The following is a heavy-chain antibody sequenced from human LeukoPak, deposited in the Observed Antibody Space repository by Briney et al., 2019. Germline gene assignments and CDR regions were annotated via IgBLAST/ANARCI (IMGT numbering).Heavy chain of an antibody. J-gene: IGHJ5*02. CDR2: IYYSGST. V-gene: IGHV4-61*05. Sequence: SETLSLTCTVSGGSISSSSYYWGWIRQPPGKGLEWIGYIYYSGSTNYNPSLKSRVTISVDTSKNQFSLKLSSVTAADTAVYYCARWRDGDYGANWFDPWGQGTLVTVSS. D-gene: IGHD4-17*01. CDR3: ARWRDGDYGANWFDP. CDR1: GGSISSSSYY.